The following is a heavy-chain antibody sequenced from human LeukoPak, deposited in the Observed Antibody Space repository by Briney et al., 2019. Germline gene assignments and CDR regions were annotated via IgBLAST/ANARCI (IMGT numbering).Heavy chain of an antibody. Sequence: TLCLTCTVSGGSITTRTYYWSWIRQPAGKGLEWIGRIYTSGSTNYNPSLKSRVTMSVDTSKNQFSLKLSTVTAADTAVYYCARDHPGVRGSGSLGIDYWGQGTLVTVSS. CDR2: IYTSGST. J-gene: IGHJ4*02. D-gene: IGHD3-10*01. CDR3: ARDHPGVRGSGSLGIDY. V-gene: IGHV4-61*02. CDR1: GGSITTRTYY.